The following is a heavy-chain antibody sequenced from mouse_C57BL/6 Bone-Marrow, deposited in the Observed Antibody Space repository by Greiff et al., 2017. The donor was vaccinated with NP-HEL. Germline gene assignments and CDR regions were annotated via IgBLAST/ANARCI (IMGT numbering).Heavy chain of an antibody. CDR3: ARGGFTTVVGFDY. CDR1: GFTFSDYY. J-gene: IGHJ2*01. Sequence: EVKVEESGGGLVQPGGSLKLSCAASGFTFSDYYMYWVRQTPEKRLEWVAYISNGGGSTYYPDTVKGRFTISRDNAKNTLYLQMSRLKSEDTAMYYCARGGFTTVVGFDYWGKGTTLTVSS. V-gene: IGHV5-12*01. D-gene: IGHD1-1*01. CDR2: ISNGGGST.